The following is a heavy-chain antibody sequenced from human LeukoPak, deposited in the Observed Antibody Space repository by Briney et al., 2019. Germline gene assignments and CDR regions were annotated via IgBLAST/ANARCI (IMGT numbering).Heavy chain of an antibody. V-gene: IGHV3-7*01. CDR3: AKVAKYYYGSETYYFFEH. D-gene: IGHD3-10*01. Sequence: GGSLRLSCAASGFTVSSNYMSWVRQAPGKGLEWVANIKQDGTEKYYVDSVKGRFTISRDNAKNSLYLQMNSLRVEDTAVYYCAKVAKYYYGSETYYFFEHWGQGTPVTASS. J-gene: IGHJ4*02. CDR1: GFTVSSNY. CDR2: IKQDGTEK.